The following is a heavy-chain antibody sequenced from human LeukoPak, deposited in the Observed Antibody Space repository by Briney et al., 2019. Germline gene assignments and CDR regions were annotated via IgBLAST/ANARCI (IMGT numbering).Heavy chain of an antibody. CDR1: GGSTYRDY. Sequence: SQTPSLTCTLSGGSTYRDYSSWVRHPPGKGREWIGYIYYTGSTEYHPSLKSRVTISLDTSKNQFSLKLTSVTAADTAVYYCATVSQSAEYYFDYWGQGDMVSVSS. CDR3: ATVSQSAEYYFDY. J-gene: IGHJ4*02. CDR2: IYYTGST. V-gene: IGHV4-59*01.